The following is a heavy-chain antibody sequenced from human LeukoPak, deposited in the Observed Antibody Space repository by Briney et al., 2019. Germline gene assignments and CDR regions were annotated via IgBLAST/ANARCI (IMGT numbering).Heavy chain of an antibody. D-gene: IGHD6-13*01. Sequence: PSETLSLTCTVSGGSIRSSSYYWGWIRQPPGKGLEWVASFSYSGSTYYNPSLKSRVTISVDTSKSQFSLRLSSVTAADTAVYYCARNAVEQQLAYFDYWGQGTLVTVSS. CDR1: GGSIRSSSYY. CDR3: ARNAVEQQLAYFDY. V-gene: IGHV4-39*01. CDR2: FSYSGST. J-gene: IGHJ4*02.